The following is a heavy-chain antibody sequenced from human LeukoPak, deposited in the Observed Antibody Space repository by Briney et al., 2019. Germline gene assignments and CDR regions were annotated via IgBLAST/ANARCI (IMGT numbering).Heavy chain of an antibody. Sequence: ASVKVSCKASGYTFTSYGISWVRQAPGQGLEWMGIINPSGGSTSYAQKFQGRVTMTRDTSTSTVYMELSSLRSEDTAVYYCARDLGEAGNRPTFDAFDIWGQGTMVSVSS. CDR3: ARDLGEAGNRPTFDAFDI. CDR2: INPSGGST. V-gene: IGHV1-46*01. CDR1: GYTFTSYG. D-gene: IGHD6-19*01. J-gene: IGHJ3*02.